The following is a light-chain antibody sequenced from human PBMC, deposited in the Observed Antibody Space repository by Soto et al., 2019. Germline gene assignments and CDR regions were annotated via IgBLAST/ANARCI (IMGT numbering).Light chain of an antibody. J-gene: IGKJ2*02. V-gene: IGKV1-5*03. CDR2: KAS. CDR3: QQYDSYPCT. CDR1: QSISTW. Sequence: DIQMTQSPSTLSASVGDRVTITCRASQSISTWLAWYQHKPGKAPNLLIYKASNLESGVPSRFSGSGYGTEFALTISSLQSDDFTTYYCQQYDSYPCTFGQGTKLEIK.